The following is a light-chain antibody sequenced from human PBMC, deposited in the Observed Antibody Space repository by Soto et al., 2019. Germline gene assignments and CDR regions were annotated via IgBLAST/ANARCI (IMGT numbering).Light chain of an antibody. CDR2: AAS. V-gene: IGKV1-12*01. CDR3: QQANSFPHT. Sequence: DIQMTQSPSSVSASVGDRVTITCRASKGISSWLAWYQQKPGKAPKLLIYAASSLQSGVPSRFSVSGSGTDFTRTISSLQPEDFATYYCQQANSFPHTFGQGTKLEIK. J-gene: IGKJ2*01. CDR1: KGISSW.